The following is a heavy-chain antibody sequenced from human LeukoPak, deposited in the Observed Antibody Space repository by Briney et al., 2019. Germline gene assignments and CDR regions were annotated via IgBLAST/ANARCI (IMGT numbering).Heavy chain of an antibody. V-gene: IGHV1-2*06. CDR1: GYTFTGYY. Sequence: ASVKVSCKASGYTFTGYYMHWVRQAPGQGLEWMGRINPNSGGTNYAQKFQGRVTMTRDTSISTAYMELSRLRSEDTAVYYCATQRGIVVVPGDVAYYFDYWGQGTLVTVSS. D-gene: IGHD2-2*01. CDR2: INPNSGGT. CDR3: ATQRGIVVVPGDVAYYFDY. J-gene: IGHJ4*02.